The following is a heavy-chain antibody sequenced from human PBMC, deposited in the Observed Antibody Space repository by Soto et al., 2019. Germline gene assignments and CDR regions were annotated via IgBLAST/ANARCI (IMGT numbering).Heavy chain of an antibody. CDR1: GSTFTRNY. Sequence: ASVKVSCKASGSTFTRNYMHWVRQAPGQGLEWMGIINPSGDSTSYAQKFQGRVTMTRDTSTRTVYMELSSLRSDDTAVYYCARAIFGAYYFDYWGQGTLVTVSS. V-gene: IGHV1-46*01. J-gene: IGHJ4*02. CDR3: ARAIFGAYYFDY. D-gene: IGHD3-3*01. CDR2: INPSGDST.